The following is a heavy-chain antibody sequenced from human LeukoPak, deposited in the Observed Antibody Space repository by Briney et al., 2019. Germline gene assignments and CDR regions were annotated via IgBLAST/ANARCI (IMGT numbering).Heavy chain of an antibody. V-gene: IGHV3-13*01. CDR3: TRGGIQVSGIDEIDH. CDR2: IGIYGDT. Sequence: GGSLRLSCAASGFTFTKYDMHRVRQATGGGLEWVSAIGIYGDTYYTGSVKGRFTISRENAKNSLYLQMDSLRAEDTAVYYCTRGGIQVSGIDEIDHWGQGTLVTVSS. J-gene: IGHJ4*02. D-gene: IGHD6-19*01. CDR1: GFTFTKYD.